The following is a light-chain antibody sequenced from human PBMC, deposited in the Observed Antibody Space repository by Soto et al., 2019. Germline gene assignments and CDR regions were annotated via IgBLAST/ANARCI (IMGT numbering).Light chain of an antibody. J-gene: IGLJ1*01. V-gene: IGLV2-14*03. Sequence: QSVLTQPASVSGSPGQSITISCTGTSSDVGGYNYVSWYQHHPGKAPKLMIYDVSNRPSGISNRFSGSKSGNTASLTISWLQPEDEGDYYCSSYTTSNTRQIVFGTGTKVTVL. CDR1: SSDVGGYNY. CDR3: SSYTTSNTRQIV. CDR2: DVS.